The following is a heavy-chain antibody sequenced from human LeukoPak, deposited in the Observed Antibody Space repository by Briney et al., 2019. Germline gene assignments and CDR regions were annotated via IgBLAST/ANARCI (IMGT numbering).Heavy chain of an antibody. V-gene: IGHV3-7*01. CDR2: IKQDGSEK. CDR1: GFTFSSYW. J-gene: IGHJ6*03. Sequence: AGGSLRLSCAASGFTFSSYWMSWVRQAPGKGLEWVANIKQDGSEKYYVDSVKGRFTISRDNAKNSLYLQMNSLRAEDTAVYYCARGRTGSGGYSYGYYYYYYMDVWAKGTTVTVSS. CDR3: ARGRTGSGGYSYGYYYYYYMDV. D-gene: IGHD5-18*01.